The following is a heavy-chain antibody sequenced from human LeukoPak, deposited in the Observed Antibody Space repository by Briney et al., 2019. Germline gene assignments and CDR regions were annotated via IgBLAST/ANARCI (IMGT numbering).Heavy chain of an antibody. CDR3: ARDHAAYVSSGYYYATNTFDY. CDR1: GGTFSSYA. Sequence: ASVKVSCKASGGTFSSYAISWVRQAPGQGLKWMGGIIPIFGTANYAQKFQGRVTITTDESTSTAYMELSRLRSDDTAVYYCARDHAAYVSSGYYYATNTFDYWGQGTLVTVSS. J-gene: IGHJ4*02. D-gene: IGHD3-22*01. V-gene: IGHV1-69*05. CDR2: IIPIFGTA.